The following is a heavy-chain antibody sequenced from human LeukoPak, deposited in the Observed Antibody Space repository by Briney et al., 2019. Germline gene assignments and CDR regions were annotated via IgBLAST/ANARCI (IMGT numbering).Heavy chain of an antibody. V-gene: IGHV1-69*04. CDR3: ARDGIVGATGEEYFQH. CDR1: GGTFSSYA. CDR2: IIPILGIA. Sequence: SVKVSCKASGGTFSSYAISWVRQAPGQGLEWMGRIIPILGIANYAQKFQGRVTITADKSTSTAYMELSSLRSEDTAVYYCARDGIVGATGEEYFQHWGQGTLVTVSS. D-gene: IGHD1-26*01. J-gene: IGHJ1*01.